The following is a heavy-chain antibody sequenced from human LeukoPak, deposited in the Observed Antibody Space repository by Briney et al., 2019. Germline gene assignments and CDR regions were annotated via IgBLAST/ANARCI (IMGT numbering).Heavy chain of an antibody. CDR1: GYTFTSYY. D-gene: IGHD6-19*01. CDR3: ARAGVGSGSDY. J-gene: IGHJ4*02. V-gene: IGHV1-46*01. CDR2: INPSGGAT. Sequence: ASVKVSCKTSGYTFTSYYMHWVRQAPGQGLEWMGIINPSGGATTYARKFQDRVTMTRDTSTSTVSMELSSLRSDDTAVYYCARAGVGSGSDYWGQETLVTVSS.